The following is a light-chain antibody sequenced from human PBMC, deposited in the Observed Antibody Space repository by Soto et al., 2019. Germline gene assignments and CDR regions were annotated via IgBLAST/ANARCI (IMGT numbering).Light chain of an antibody. CDR2: GNN. J-gene: IGLJ1*01. V-gene: IGLV1-44*01. Sequence: QSVLTQPPSASGTPGQRVTISCSGSSSNIGGNTVXXXXXXXXTXXKLLIYGNNQRPSGVPDRFSGSKSATSASLAISGLQSEDEADYYCAAWDDRLNGPVFGTGTKVTVL. CDR3: AAWDDRLNGPV. CDR1: SSNIGGNT.